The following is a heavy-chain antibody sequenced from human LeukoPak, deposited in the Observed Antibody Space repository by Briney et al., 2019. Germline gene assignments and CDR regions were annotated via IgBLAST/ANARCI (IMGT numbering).Heavy chain of an antibody. D-gene: IGHD4-17*01. CDR3: ARTRDHGDLDY. CDR1: GGSISSYY. Sequence: SETLSLTCTVSGGSISSYYWSWIRQPPGKGLEWIGYIYYGGSTNYNPSLKSRVTISVDTSKNQFSLKLSSVTAADTAVYYCARTRDHGDLDYWGQGTLVTVSS. J-gene: IGHJ4*02. CDR2: IYYGGST. V-gene: IGHV4-59*01.